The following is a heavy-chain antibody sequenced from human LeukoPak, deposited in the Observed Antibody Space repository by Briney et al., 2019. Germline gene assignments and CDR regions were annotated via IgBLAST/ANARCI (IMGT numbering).Heavy chain of an antibody. CDR3: ARDRLSSGWYYFDY. D-gene: IGHD6-19*01. J-gene: IGHJ4*02. Sequence: GGSLRLSCAASGFTFSRYGIHWVRQAPGKGLEWVAVISYDGSHKYYADSVKGRFTISRDNSKNTLYLQMNSLRAEDTAVYYCARDRLSSGWYYFDYWGQGTLVTVSS. CDR1: GFTFSRYG. V-gene: IGHV3-30*03. CDR2: ISYDGSHK.